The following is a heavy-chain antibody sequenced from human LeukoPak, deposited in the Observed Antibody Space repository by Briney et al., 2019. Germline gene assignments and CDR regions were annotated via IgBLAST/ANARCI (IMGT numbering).Heavy chain of an antibody. CDR3: AKELRGYSYGLRNNWFDP. J-gene: IGHJ5*02. CDR2: ISYDGSNK. V-gene: IGHV3-30*18. D-gene: IGHD5-18*01. Sequence: ARSLTLSCAASGFTFSSYGMHWVRQAPGKGLEWVAVISYDGSNKYYADSVKGRFTISRDNSKNTLYLQMNSLRAEDTAVYYCAKELRGYSYGLRNNWFDPWGQGTLVTVSS. CDR1: GFTFSSYG.